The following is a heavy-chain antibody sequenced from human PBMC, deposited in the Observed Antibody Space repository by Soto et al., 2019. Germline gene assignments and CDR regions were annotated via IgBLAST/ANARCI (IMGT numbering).Heavy chain of an antibody. CDR1: GDSIATGGNH. V-gene: IGHV4-39*01. Sequence: KPXESLSLACPVSGDSIATGGNHGDWIRQSPGGKLEWIGSVYYSASSYYNPSLRSRVTISLNLSTNQISLRLNSVTAADAGVYFCARSRDTHQFGGLDVWGQGTLVTVYS. CDR2: VYYSASS. CDR3: ARSRDTHQFGGLDV. D-gene: IGHD3-16*01. J-gene: IGHJ1*01.